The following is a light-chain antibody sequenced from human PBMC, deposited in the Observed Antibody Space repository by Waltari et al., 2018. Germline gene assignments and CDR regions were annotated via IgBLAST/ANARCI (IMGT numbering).Light chain of an antibody. V-gene: IGKV1-5*01. J-gene: IGKJ1*01. CDR2: DAS. CDR1: QGISSW. CDR3: QHYKTYPWT. Sequence: DIQMTQSPSTLSASVGDRVTITCRASQGISSWFAWYQQKPGKAPKRLIYDASSLQIGVPSRFSGSGSGTDFTLTISSLQPDDFATYYCQHYKTYPWTFGQGTKVDLK.